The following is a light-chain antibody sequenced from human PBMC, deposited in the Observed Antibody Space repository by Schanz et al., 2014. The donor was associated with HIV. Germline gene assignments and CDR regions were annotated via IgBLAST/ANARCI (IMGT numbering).Light chain of an antibody. CDR3: QYFGNSGGT. J-gene: IGKJ4*01. CDR1: QTVSNN. CDR2: GAF. V-gene: IGKV3-20*01. Sequence: EIVLTQSPGSLSLSPGERATLSCRASQTVSNNLAWYQHKPGQAPRLLIYGAFTRATGIPVRFSGRGSGTEFTLTISSLEPEDFAVYYCQYFGNSGGTFGGGTKVEIK.